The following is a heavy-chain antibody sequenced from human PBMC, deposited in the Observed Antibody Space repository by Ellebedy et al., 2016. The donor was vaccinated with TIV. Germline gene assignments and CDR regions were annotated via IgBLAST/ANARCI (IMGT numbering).Heavy chain of an antibody. CDR1: GFTFSNYW. CDR3: ARGGYGRPFDC. J-gene: IGHJ4*02. Sequence: GESLKISCAASGFTFSNYWMKWVRQAPGKGLEWMANIKQDGSEKYYVESVKGRFTISRDNAKNSLFLQMNSLRVEDTAVYFCARGGYGRPFDCWGQGTLVTVSS. CDR2: IKQDGSEK. V-gene: IGHV3-7*03. D-gene: IGHD5-12*01.